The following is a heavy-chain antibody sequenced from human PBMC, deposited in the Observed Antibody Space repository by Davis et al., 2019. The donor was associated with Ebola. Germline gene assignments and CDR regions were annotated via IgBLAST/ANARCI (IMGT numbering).Heavy chain of an antibody. CDR1: GYTFTRYD. J-gene: IGHJ4*02. D-gene: IGHD2-21*01. CDR2: MNPNSGNT. V-gene: IGHV1-8*01. CDR3: ARGGVAYSDLDY. Sequence: ASVKVSCKASGYTFTRYDINWVRQATGQGLEWMGWMNPNSGNTGYAQQFQGRVTMTRETSTNTAYMELSNLRSEDTAVYFCARGGVAYSDLDYWGQGTLVTVSS.